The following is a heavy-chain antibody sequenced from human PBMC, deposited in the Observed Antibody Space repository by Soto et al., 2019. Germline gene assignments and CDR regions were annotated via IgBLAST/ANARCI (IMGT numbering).Heavy chain of an antibody. J-gene: IGHJ4*02. D-gene: IGHD3-22*01. CDR3: ARGGYYYDSSGYWTFDY. CDR1: GYSFTNYG. CDR2: ISAFNGNT. V-gene: IGHV1-18*01. Sequence: ASVKVSCKASGYSFTNYGVTWVRQAPGQGLEWMGWISAFNGNTHYAQNLQGRVTMTTDASTSTAYMELRSLRSDDTAVYYCARGGYYYDSSGYWTFDYWGQGTLVTVSS.